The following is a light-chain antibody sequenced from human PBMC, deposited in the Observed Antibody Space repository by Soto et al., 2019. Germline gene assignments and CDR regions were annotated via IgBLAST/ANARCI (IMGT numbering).Light chain of an antibody. CDR3: QQYSNSPYT. Sequence: EIVLTQSPGTLSVSPGERATLSCRASQSFSSSYLAWYQQKPGQAPRLLIYDASNRATGIPDRFSGSGSGTDFTLTVGRLEPEDFAVYYCQQYSNSPYTFGQGTKLEIK. J-gene: IGKJ2*01. V-gene: IGKV3-20*01. CDR1: QSFSSSY. CDR2: DAS.